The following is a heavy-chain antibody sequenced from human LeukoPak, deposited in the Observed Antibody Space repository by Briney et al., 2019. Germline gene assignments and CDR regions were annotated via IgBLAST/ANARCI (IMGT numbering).Heavy chain of an antibody. D-gene: IGHD4-11*01. V-gene: IGHV3-48*03. Sequence: PGGSLRLSCAASGFTLSSYEMDWVRQAPGKGVEWDSYIITSVNAISYADSVKGRFTISRDKANNSLYLEMNSLRAEDTAVYYCARGIQYLNYFDYWGQGTLVTVSS. CDR2: IITSVNAI. J-gene: IGHJ4*02. CDR3: ARGIQYLNYFDY. CDR1: GFTLSSYE.